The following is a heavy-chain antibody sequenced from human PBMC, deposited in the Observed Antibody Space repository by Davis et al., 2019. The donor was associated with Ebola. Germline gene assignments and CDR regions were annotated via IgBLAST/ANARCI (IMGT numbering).Heavy chain of an antibody. V-gene: IGHV3-73*01. CDR1: GFTFSGSA. CDR3: ARYIPQVVITQADAFDI. J-gene: IGHJ3*02. D-gene: IGHD3-22*01. CDR2: IRSKANSYAT. Sequence: GESLKISCAASGFTFSGSAMHWVRQASGKGLEWVGRIRSKANSYATAYAASVKGRFTISRDDSKNTAYLQMNSLKTEDTAVYYCARYIPQVVITQADAFDIWGQGTMVTVSS.